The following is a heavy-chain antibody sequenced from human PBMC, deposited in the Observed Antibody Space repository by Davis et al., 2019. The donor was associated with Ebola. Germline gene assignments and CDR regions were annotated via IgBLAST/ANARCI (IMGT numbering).Heavy chain of an antibody. CDR3: ARDYNYSFDY. Sequence: PGGSLRLSCVVSGSRISDHGMHWVRQAPGKGLEWVAVMSSDGSNKNYGDSVKGRFTISRDISKNTLYLQLNSLRAEDTAVYYCARDYNYSFDYWGQGALVTVSS. J-gene: IGHJ4*02. D-gene: IGHD5-24*01. CDR1: GSRISDHG. V-gene: IGHV3-30*03. CDR2: MSSDGSNK.